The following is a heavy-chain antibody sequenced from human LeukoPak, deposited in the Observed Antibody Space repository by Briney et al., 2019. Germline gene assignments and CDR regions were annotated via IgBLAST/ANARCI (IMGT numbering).Heavy chain of an antibody. CDR3: ERWAGGITISAAGDFDY. D-gene: IGHD3-3*01. CDR2: ISGYNGNT. CDR1: GYSFTSFG. J-gene: IGHJ4*02. V-gene: IGHV1-18*01. Sequence: ASVTVSCKTSGYSFTSFGISWVRQAPGQGLEWVGWISGYNGNTNYAQKFQDRVTLTTDTSTNTAYMEFRSLRSDDTAVYYCERWAGGITISAAGDFDYWGQGTLVTVSS.